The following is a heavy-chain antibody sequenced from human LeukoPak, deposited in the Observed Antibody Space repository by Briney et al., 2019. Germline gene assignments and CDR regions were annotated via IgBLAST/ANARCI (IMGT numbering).Heavy chain of an antibody. CDR1: GFTFSNSA. CDR3: AKGGNYAPLDY. V-gene: IGHV3-23*01. D-gene: IGHD1-7*01. CDR2: ISTSGSDT. Sequence: PGGPLRLSCAVSGFTFSNSAMTWVRQAPGKGLEWVAAISTSGSDTIYTDSVKDRFTISRDNSKNTLYLQMNSLRAEDTAVYYCAKGGNYAPLDYWGQGTLVTVSS. J-gene: IGHJ4*02.